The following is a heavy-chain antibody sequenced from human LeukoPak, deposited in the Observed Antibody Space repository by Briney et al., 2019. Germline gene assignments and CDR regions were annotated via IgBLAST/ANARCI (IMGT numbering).Heavy chain of an antibody. CDR1: GGTFSSYA. CDR3: ATSRNYYDSSGYFYSGSDFDY. V-gene: IGHV1-69*13. CDR2: IIPIFGTA. J-gene: IGHJ4*02. D-gene: IGHD3-22*01. Sequence: SVKASCKASGGTFSSYAISWVRQAPGQGLEWMGGIIPIFGTANYAQKFQGRVTITADESTSTAYMELSSLRSEDTAVYYCATSRNYYDSSGYFYSGSDFDYWGQGTLVTVSS.